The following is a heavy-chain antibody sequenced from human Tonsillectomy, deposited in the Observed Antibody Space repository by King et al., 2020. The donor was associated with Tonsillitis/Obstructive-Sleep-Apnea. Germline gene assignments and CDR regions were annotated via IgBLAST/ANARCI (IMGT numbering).Heavy chain of an antibody. CDR3: AREVVVAPATYGWFYP. CDR2: INTNTGSP. V-gene: IGHV7-4-1*02. D-gene: IGHD2-15*01. J-gene: IGHJ5*02. CDR1: GYTFNKYA. Sequence: QLVQSGSELKKPGASVKVSCKASGYTFNKYAVNWMRQAPGQGLEWMGWINTNTGSPTYAQGFTGRFVFSLDTSVSTAYLQISRLKAEDTAIYYCAREVVVAPATYGWFYPWGQGTLVTVSS.